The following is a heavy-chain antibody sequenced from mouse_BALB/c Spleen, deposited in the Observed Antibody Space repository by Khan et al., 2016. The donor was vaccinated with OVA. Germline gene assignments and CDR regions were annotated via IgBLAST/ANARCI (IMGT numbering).Heavy chain of an antibody. CDR3: ARVAWGYFDY. J-gene: IGHJ2*01. Sequence: EVELVESGGGLVKPGGSLKLSCAASGFTFSSYAMSWVRQTPEQRLEWVATISRGGSYSYYPDSVKGRFTISRDNAKNTLYLQMSSLRSEDTAMYYCARVAWGYFDYWGQGTTLTVSS. CDR1: GFTFSSYA. V-gene: IGHV5-9-3*01. CDR2: ISRGGSYS.